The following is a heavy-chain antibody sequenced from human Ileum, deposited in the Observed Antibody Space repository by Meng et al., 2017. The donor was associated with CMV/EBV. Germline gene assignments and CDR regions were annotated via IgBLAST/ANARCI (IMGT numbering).Heavy chain of an antibody. CDR1: GFTFSSYS. CDR3: AFTGITGTRDY. CDR2: IYSGGSST. V-gene: IGHV3-23*03. J-gene: IGHJ4*02. Sequence: GGSLRLSCAASGFTFSSYSMSCVRQAPGKGLEWVSGIYSGGSSTYYADSVKGRFTISRDNSKNTLYLQMNSLRAEDTAVSYCAFTGITGTRDYWGQGTLVTVSS. D-gene: IGHD1-20*01.